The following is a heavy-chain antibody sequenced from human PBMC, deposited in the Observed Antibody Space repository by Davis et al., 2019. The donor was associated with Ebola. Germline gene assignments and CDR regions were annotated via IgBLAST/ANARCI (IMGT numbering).Heavy chain of an antibody. CDR1: GFTFSDYW. CDR2: ISGDGSQT. D-gene: IGHD2-21*02. CDR3: TRVLYVVVTPYSMDD. Sequence: PGRSLRLSCAAFGFTFSDYWLYWVRQVPGKGLVWVSGISGDGSQTTYADSVKGRFTISRDNAEKPLYLQMNSLRPEDTAVYYCTRVLYVVVTPYSMDDWGQGTTVTVSS. J-gene: IGHJ6*02. V-gene: IGHV3-74*01.